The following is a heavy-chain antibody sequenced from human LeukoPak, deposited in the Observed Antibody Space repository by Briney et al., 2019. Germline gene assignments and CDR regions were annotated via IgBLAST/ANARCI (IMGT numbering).Heavy chain of an antibody. CDR3: ARSGGRSFIAARPGTMPDY. CDR1: GYTFTGYY. J-gene: IGHJ4*02. CDR2: INPNSGGT. Sequence: ASVKVSCKASGYTFTGYYKHWVRQAPGQGLEWMGWINPNSGGTNYAQKFQGRVTMTRDTSISTAYMELSRLRSDDTAVYYCARSGGRSFIAARPGTMPDYWGQGTLVTVSS. D-gene: IGHD6-6*01. V-gene: IGHV1-2*02.